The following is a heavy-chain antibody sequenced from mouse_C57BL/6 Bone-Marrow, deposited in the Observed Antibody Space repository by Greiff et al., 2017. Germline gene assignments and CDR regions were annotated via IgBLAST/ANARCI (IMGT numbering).Heavy chain of an antibody. V-gene: IGHV1-82*01. J-gene: IGHJ2*01. CDR2: IYPGDGDT. CDR1: GYAFSSSW. D-gene: IGHD1-1*01. CDR3: ARGFITTVVAFDY. Sequence: VQLQHSGPELVKPGASVKISCKASGYAFSSSWMNWVKQRPGKGLEWIGRIYPGDGDTNYNGKFKGKATLTADKSSSTAYMQLSSLTSEDSAVYFCARGFITTVVAFDYWGQGTTLTVSS.